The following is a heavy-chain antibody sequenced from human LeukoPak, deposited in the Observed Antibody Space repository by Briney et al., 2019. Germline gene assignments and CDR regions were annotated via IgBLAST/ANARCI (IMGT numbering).Heavy chain of an antibody. CDR3: AKEYYDYVWGSYRTKNFDY. CDR1: GFTISSYG. D-gene: IGHD3-16*02. V-gene: IGHV3-30*18. J-gene: IGHJ4*02. CDR2: ISYDGSNK. Sequence: GRSLRLSCAASGFTISSYGMHWVRQAPGKGLEWVAVISYDGSNKYYADSVKGRFTISRDNSKNTLYLQMNSLRAEDTAVYYCAKEYYDYVWGSYRTKNFDYWGQGTLVTVSS.